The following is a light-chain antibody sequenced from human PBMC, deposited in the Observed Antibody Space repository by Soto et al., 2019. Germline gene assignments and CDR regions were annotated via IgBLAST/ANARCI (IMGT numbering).Light chain of an antibody. Sequence: QSVLTQPASVSGSPGQSITISCTGSSSDIGAYNYVSWYQQHPGKAPKLIIYEASKRPSGISSRFSGSKSGNTAPLTISGLQAEDEADYYCSSWARSLYVFGSGTKVTVL. J-gene: IGLJ1*01. CDR3: SSWARSLYV. V-gene: IGLV2-14*01. CDR2: EAS. CDR1: SSDIGAYNY.